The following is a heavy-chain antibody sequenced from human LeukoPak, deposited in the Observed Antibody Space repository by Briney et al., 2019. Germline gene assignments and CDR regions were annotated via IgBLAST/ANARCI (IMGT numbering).Heavy chain of an antibody. J-gene: IGHJ4*02. CDR2: ISAYNGNT. V-gene: IGHV1-18*01. CDR1: GYTFTSYG. CDR3: ARTSARGYSYGYKGYGY. D-gene: IGHD5-18*01. Sequence: ASVKVSCKASGYTFTSYGISWVRQAPGQGLEWMGWISAYNGNTNYAQKLQGRVTMTTDTSTSTAYMELRSLRSDDTAVYYCARTSARGYSYGYKGYGYWGQGTLVTVSS.